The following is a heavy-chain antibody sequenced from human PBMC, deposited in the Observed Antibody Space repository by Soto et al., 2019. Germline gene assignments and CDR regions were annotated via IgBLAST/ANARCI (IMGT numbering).Heavy chain of an antibody. Sequence: QVQLQESGPGLVKPSETLSLTCTVSGVSITSHYWTWIRHPPGKGLEWIGNIHYSGSTNYSPSLKVRVIISVDTSENQPSLKLSSVTTADTAVYYCTVGGAGHPFDYWGQGTLVTVSS. J-gene: IGHJ4*02. V-gene: IGHV4-59*11. CDR1: GVSITSHY. CDR3: TVGGAGHPFDY. CDR2: IHYSGST. D-gene: IGHD3-16*01.